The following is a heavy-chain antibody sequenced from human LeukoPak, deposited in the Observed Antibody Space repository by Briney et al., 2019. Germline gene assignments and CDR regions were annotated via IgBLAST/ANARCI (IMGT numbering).Heavy chain of an antibody. Sequence: GASVKVSCKASGGTFSSYAISWVRQAPGQGLEWMGGIIPIFGTANYAQKFQGRVTITADKSTSTAYMELSSLRSEDAAVYYCARGGRPGSYYYYMDVWGKGTTVTVSS. CDR3: ARGGRPGSYYYYMDV. CDR2: IIPIFGTA. V-gene: IGHV1-69*06. CDR1: GGTFSSYA. D-gene: IGHD7-27*01. J-gene: IGHJ6*03.